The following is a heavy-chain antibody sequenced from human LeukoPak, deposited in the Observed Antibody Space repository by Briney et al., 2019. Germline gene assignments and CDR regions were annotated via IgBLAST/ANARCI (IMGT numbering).Heavy chain of an antibody. V-gene: IGHV3-30*18. CDR2: ISYTGSDK. Sequence: GGSLRLSCAASGFAFSNYAIHWVRQAPGKGLEWVALISYTGSDKYYADSVKGRFTISRDNSKNTLSLEVNSLRAEDTVVYYCAKSGAGLADAMYAWGNGATVTVSS. CDR3: AKSGAGLADAMYA. D-gene: IGHD3-10*01. CDR1: GFAFSNYA. J-gene: IGHJ6*04.